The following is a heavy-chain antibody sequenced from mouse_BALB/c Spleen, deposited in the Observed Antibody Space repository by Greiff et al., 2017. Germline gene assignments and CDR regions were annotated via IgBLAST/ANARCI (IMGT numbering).Heavy chain of an antibody. D-gene: IGHD1-2*01. CDR1: GFTFSSYG. V-gene: IGHV5-6-3*01. CDR3: ARGGYGHAMDY. CDR2: INSNGGST. Sequence: EVQVVESGGGLVQPGGSLKLSCAASGFTFSSYGMSWVRQTPDKRLELVATINSNGGSTYYPDSVKGRFTISRDNAKNTLYLQMSSLKSEDTAMYYCARGGYGHAMDYWGQGTSVTVSS. J-gene: IGHJ4*01.